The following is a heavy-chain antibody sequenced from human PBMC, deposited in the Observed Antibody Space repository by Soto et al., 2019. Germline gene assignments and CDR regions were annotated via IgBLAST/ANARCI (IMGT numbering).Heavy chain of an antibody. D-gene: IGHD3-10*01. Sequence: GGSLRLSCAASGFTFDDYAMHWVRQAPGKGLEWVSLISWDGGSTYYADSVKGRFTISRDNSKNSLYLQMNSLRAEDTALYYCAKETWSCYYDGMDVWGQGTTVTVSS. V-gene: IGHV3-43D*04. CDR1: GFTFDDYA. CDR2: ISWDGGST. J-gene: IGHJ6*02. CDR3: AKETWSCYYDGMDV.